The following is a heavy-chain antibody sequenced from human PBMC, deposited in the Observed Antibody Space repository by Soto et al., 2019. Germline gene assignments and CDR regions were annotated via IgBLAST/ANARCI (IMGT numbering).Heavy chain of an antibody. V-gene: IGHV3-43*01. CDR3: AKEGSSPYYYGMDV. Sequence: PGGSLRLSCAASGFTFDDYTMHWVRQAPGKGLEWVSLISWDGGSTYYADSVKGRFTISRDNSKNSLYLQMNSLRTEDTALYYCAKEGSSPYYYGMDVWGQGTTVTVSS. D-gene: IGHD6-13*01. CDR1: GFTFDDYT. CDR2: ISWDGGST. J-gene: IGHJ6*02.